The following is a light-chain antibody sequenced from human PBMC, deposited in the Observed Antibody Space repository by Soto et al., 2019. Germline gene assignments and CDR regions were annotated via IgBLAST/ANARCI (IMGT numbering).Light chain of an antibody. V-gene: IGLV1-44*01. CDR1: SSNIGGYT. Sequence: QSVLTQPPSASGTPGQRVTISCSGTSSNIGGYTVNWYQQLPGTAPKLLIYSNNQRPSGVPDRFSGSKSGTSASLAISGLQSEDEADYYCAVWDDSLNGYVFGTGTKLTVL. CDR3: AVWDDSLNGYV. J-gene: IGLJ1*01. CDR2: SNN.